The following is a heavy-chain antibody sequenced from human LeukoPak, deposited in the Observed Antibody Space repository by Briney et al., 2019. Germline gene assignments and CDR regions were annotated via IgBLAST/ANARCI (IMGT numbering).Heavy chain of an antibody. D-gene: IGHD1-26*01. CDR1: AGSINNYY. CDR2: IYYSGST. CDR3: ARWEGGSYYDFDY. Sequence: PSETLSLTCIVSAGSINNYYWGWIRQPPGKGLEWIAFIYYSGSTNYNPSLKNRVTISVDTSKNQFSPKLSSVTAADTAVYYCARWEGGSYYDFDYWGQGTLVTVSS. J-gene: IGHJ4*02. V-gene: IGHV4-59*12.